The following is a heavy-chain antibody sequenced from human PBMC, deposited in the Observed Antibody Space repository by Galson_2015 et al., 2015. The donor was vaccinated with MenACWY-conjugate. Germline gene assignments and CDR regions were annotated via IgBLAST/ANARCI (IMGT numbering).Heavy chain of an antibody. CDR1: GGSIISSSW. CDR2: VYHIGNT. V-gene: IGHV4/OR15-8*02. D-gene: IGHD6-19*01. J-gene: IGHJ4*02. CDR3: ARDRSDNSASLRFFDH. Sequence: SETLSLTCVVSGGSIISSSWWTWVRQPPGKGLEWIGDVYHIGNTNYNPSLKSRVTISIDTSKNQFSLTLRSVTAADTAVYYCARDRSDNSASLRFFDHWGQGALVTVSS.